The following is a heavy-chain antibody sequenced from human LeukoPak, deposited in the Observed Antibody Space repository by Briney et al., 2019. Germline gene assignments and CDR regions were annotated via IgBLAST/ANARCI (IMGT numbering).Heavy chain of an antibody. J-gene: IGHJ6*02. V-gene: IGHV1-69*13. Sequence: SVKVSCKASGYTFTSYAMHWVRQAPGQGLEWMGGIIPIFGTANYAQKFQGRVTITADESTSTAYMELSSLRSEDTAVYYCARVKDGYKHYYYGMDVWGQGTTVTVSS. CDR2: IIPIFGTA. CDR1: GYTFTSYA. D-gene: IGHD5-24*01. CDR3: ARVKDGYKHYYYGMDV.